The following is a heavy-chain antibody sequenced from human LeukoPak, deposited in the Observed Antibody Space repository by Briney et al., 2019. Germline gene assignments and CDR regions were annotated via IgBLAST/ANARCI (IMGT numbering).Heavy chain of an antibody. V-gene: IGHV3-30*03. CDR3: TSWGDTTAEYFQR. Sequence: GGSLRLSCAASGLTFSTYGMHWVRQAPGKGLEWVAVISHDGGNKKYADSVKGRFTISRDNSKKTLYLQMNSLRSEDTAVYYCTSWGDTTAEYFQRWGQGTLVTVSS. J-gene: IGHJ1*01. CDR2: ISHDGGNK. D-gene: IGHD2-21*02. CDR1: GLTFSTYG.